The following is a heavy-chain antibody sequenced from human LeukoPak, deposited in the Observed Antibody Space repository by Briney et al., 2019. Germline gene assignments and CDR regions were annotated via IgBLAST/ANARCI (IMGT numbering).Heavy chain of an antibody. V-gene: IGHV3-7*01. J-gene: IGHJ4*02. CDR2: IKQDGSEK. D-gene: IGHD2-2*01. Sequence: GGSLRLSCAASGFTFSSYWMSWVRQAPGKGLEWVANIKQDGSEKYYVDSVKGRFTISRDNAKNSLYLQMNSLRAEDTAVYYCARAGRDIVVVPAAIPRYWGQGTLVTVSS. CDR1: GFTFSSYW. CDR3: ARAGRDIVVVPAAIPRY.